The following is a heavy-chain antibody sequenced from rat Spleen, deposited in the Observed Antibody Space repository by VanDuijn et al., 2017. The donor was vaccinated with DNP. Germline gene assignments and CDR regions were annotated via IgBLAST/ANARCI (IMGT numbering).Heavy chain of an antibody. CDR3: AGRPPPTRGPFDY. J-gene: IGHJ2*01. Sequence: EVQLVESGGGPVQPGRSLKLSCAASGFTFSNYGMAWVRQTPTKGLEWVSSINTDGGSTYYPDSVKGRFTISRDNATSTHYLQMDSLRSEDTATYYCAGRPPPTRGPFDYWGQGIMVTVSS. CDR2: INTDGGST. CDR1: GFTFSNYG. V-gene: IGHV5S13*01. D-gene: IGHD1-4*01.